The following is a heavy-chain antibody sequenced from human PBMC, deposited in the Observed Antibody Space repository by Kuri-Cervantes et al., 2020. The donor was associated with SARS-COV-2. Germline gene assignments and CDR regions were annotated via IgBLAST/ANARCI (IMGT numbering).Heavy chain of an antibody. V-gene: IGHV4-30-2*01. CDR3: ARVLNSGSYPYRGNWFDP. Sequence: SQTLSLTCAVSGGSISSGGYSWSWIRQPPGKGLEWIGYIYHSGSTYYNPSLKSRVTISVDRSKNQFSLKLSSATAADTAVYYCARVLNSGSYPYRGNWFDPWGQGTLVTVSS. CDR2: IYHSGST. CDR1: GGSISSGGYS. J-gene: IGHJ5*02. D-gene: IGHD3-10*01.